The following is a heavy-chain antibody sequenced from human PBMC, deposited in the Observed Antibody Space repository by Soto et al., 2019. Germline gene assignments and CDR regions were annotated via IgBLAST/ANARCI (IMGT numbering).Heavy chain of an antibody. Sequence: GGSLRLSCAASGFTFSSYGMHWVRQAPGKGLEWVAVIWYDGSNKYYADSVKGRFTISRDNSKNTLYLQMNSLRAEDTAVYYCARDGVVTIDYGDYPRDSLYYYYYMDVWGKGTTVTVSS. D-gene: IGHD4-17*01. CDR1: GFTFSSYG. J-gene: IGHJ6*03. V-gene: IGHV3-33*01. CDR2: IWYDGSNK. CDR3: ARDGVVTIDYGDYPRDSLYYYYYMDV.